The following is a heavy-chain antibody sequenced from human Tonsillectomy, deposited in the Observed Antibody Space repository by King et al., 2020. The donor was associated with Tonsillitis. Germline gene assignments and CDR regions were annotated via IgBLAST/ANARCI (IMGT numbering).Heavy chain of an antibody. D-gene: IGHD3-22*01. Sequence: VQLVESGGGVVQPGRSLRLSCAASGFSFRNYAIHWVRKAPGKGLEWVAVISYDGSNKYYADCVKGRFTIARDNSKNTMYLEMNSLRAEDTAVYYCARAREYYDISGWSVGRTFQHWGQGTLVSVSS. CDR1: GFSFRNYA. V-gene: IGHV3-30*04. J-gene: IGHJ1*01. CDR3: ARAREYYDISGWSVGRTFQH. CDR2: ISYDGSNK.